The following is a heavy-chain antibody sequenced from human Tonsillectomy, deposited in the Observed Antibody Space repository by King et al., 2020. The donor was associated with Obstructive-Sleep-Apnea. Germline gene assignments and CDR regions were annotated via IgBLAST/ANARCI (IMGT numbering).Heavy chain of an antibody. Sequence: VQLVESGGGMVQPGGSLRLSCAASGFTFSSYGISWVRQAPGKGLEWVSAINTRGTTFYAGSVRGRFTISRDNFKYTVNLQVNSLRAEDTALYYCAKEGGGSGVYWVDSWGQGTLVTVSS. CDR2: INTRGTT. D-gene: IGHD3-10*01. CDR1: GFTFSSYG. J-gene: IGHJ4*02. CDR3: AKEGGGSGVYWVDS. V-gene: IGHV3-23*04.